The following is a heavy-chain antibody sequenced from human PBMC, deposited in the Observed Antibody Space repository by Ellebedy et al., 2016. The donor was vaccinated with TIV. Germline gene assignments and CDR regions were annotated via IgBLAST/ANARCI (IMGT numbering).Heavy chain of an antibody. CDR2: INPSGGST. CDR1: GYTFTRYY. V-gene: IGHV1-46*01. D-gene: IGHD1-26*01. J-gene: IGHJ4*02. Sequence: ASVKVSCKASGYTFTRYYMHWVRQAPGQGLEWMGIINPSGGSTSYAQKFQGRVTMTRDTSTSTVYMELSSLRAEDTALYYCAKESLYGGATAHFDYWGQGTLVTVSS. CDR3: AKESLYGGATAHFDY.